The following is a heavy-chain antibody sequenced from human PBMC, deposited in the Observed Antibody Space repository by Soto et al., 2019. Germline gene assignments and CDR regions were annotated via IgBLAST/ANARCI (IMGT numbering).Heavy chain of an antibody. J-gene: IGHJ6*01. V-gene: IGHV4-30-4*01. CDR1: GDSISSADYY. CDR2: IFYSGTT. CDR3: ARDLWVEPELYYYGMDV. D-gene: IGHD1-1*01. Sequence: QVQLQESGPGLVRPSQTLSLTCTVSGDSISSADYYWSWIRQTPGKGLEWIGHIFYSGTTYYNPSLKSRLTISVDTSKNHFSLRLTSVTAADTPVYYCARDLWVEPELYYYGMDVW.